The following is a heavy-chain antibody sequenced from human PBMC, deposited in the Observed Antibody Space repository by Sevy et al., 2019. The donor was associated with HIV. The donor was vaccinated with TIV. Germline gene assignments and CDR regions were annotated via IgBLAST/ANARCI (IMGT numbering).Heavy chain of an antibody. V-gene: IGHV3-49*03. CDR2: VRSKAYGGTT. CDR1: GFTFGDYA. CDR3: TRGPLRFLPAPFDY. D-gene: IGHD3-3*01. J-gene: IGHJ4*02. Sequence: GGSLRLSCTASGFTFGDYAMSWFRQAPGKGLEWVGFVRSKAYGGTTEYAASVKGRFTISRDDSKSIAYLQMNSLKTEDTAVYYCTRGPLRFLPAPFDYWGQGTLVTVSS.